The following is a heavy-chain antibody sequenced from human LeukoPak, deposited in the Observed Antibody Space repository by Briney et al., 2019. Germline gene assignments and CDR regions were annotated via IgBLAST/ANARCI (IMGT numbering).Heavy chain of an antibody. CDR3: ARHAFDFWSGYLDYYYYGMDV. CDR1: GYSFTSYW. D-gene: IGHD3-3*01. V-gene: IGHV5-51*07. CDR2: IYPGDSDT. J-gene: IGHJ6*02. Sequence: GESLKISCKGSGYSFTSYWIGWVHQMPGKGLEWMGIIYPGDSDTRYSPSFQGQVTISADKSISTAYLQWSSLKASDTAMYYCARHAFDFWSGYLDYYYYGMDVWGQGTTVTVSS.